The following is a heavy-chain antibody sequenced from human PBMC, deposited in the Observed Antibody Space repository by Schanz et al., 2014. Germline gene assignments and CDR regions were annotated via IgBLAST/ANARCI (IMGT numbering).Heavy chain of an antibody. CDR2: VFPNGIT. V-gene: IGHV4-61*02. D-gene: IGHD1-1*01. Sequence: QVQLQESGPGLVKPSQTLSLTCTVSGGSIRSGTYYWSWIRQPAGKALEWVGRVFPNGITNYNPSLKSRSPISLDPSKTRSSLTLTSLTAADTAVYYCARDTTWRLDLWGRGTLVTVSS. CDR3: ARDTTWRLDL. J-gene: IGHJ2*01. CDR1: GGSIRSGTYY.